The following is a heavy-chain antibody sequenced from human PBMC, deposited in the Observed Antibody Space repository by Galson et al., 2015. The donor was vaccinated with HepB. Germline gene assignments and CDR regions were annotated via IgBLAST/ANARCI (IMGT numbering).Heavy chain of an antibody. CDR1: GFTFSSYA. Sequence: SLRLSCAASGFTFSSYAMSWVRQAPGKGLEWVSTISGSGVSTYYADSVKGRFTISRDNSKNTLYLEMNSLRAEDTAVYYCAKERVIYCSSVSCPIGYWGRGTLVTVSS. J-gene: IGHJ4*02. D-gene: IGHD2-2*01. CDR2: ISGSGVST. V-gene: IGHV3-23*01. CDR3: AKERVIYCSSVSCPIGY.